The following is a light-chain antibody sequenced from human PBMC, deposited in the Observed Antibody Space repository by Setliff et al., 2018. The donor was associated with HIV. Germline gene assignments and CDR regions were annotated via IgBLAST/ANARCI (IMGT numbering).Light chain of an antibody. CDR3: CSYARGSTYV. CDR2: DVS. CDR1: SSDIGRYNY. J-gene: IGLJ1*01. Sequence: SALTQPASVSGSPGQSITISCTGTSSDIGRYNYVSWYQQYPGRGPTLVIFDVSERPSGVSNRFSGSKSGNTASLIISGLQPDDEADYYCCSYARGSTYVFGSGTRSPS. V-gene: IGLV2-14*03.